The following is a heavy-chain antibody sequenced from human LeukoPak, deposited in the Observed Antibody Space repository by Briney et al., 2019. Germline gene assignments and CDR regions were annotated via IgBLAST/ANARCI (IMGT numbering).Heavy chain of an antibody. V-gene: IGHV1-2*02. J-gene: IGHJ4*02. CDR1: GYTFTGYY. D-gene: IGHD6-19*01. CDR2: INPNSGGT. Sequence: ASVKVSCKASGYTFTGYYMHWLRQAPGQGLEWMGWINPNSGGTNYAQKFQGRVTMTRNTSISTAYMELSRLRSDDTAVYYCARDPQTQWLGERGESDFDYWGQGTLVTVSS. CDR3: ARDPQTQWLGERGESDFDY.